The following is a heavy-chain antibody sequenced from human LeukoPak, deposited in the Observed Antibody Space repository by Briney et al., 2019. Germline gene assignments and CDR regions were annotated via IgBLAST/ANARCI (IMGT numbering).Heavy chain of an antibody. J-gene: IGHJ6*03. Sequence: GGSLRLSCAASGFTFSSYAMHWVRQAPGKGLEWVAVISYDGSNKYYADSVKGRFTISRDNSKNTLYLQMNSLRAEDTAVYYCARDRDMDVWGKGTTVTVSS. V-gene: IGHV3-30*04. CDR3: ARDRDMDV. CDR1: GFTFSSYA. CDR2: ISYDGSNK.